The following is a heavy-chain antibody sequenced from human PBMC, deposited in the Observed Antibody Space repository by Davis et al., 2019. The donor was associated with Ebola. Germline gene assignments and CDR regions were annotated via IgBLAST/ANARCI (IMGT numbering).Heavy chain of an antibody. CDR2: INHSGST. V-gene: IGHV4-34*01. J-gene: IGHJ4*02. D-gene: IGHD6-6*01. CDR1: GGSFSGYY. Sequence: SETLSLTCAVYGGSFSGYYWSWIRQPPGKGLEWIGEINHSGSTYYNPSLKSRVTISVDTSKNQFSLKLSSVTAADTAVYYCARGRGTILYSSSSKNDYWGQGTLVTVSS. CDR3: ARGRGTILYSSSSKNDY.